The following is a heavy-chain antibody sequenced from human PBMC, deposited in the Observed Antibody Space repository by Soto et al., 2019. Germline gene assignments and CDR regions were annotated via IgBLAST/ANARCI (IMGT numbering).Heavy chain of an antibody. CDR3: AKGGAQLLHYNWFDP. D-gene: IGHD2-2*01. Sequence: GGSLRLSCAASGFTFSSYSMKWVRQAPGKGLEWVSSISSSGGSIYYADSVKGRFTISRDNSRNTLYLQMNSLRAEDTAVYYCAKGGAQLLHYNWFDPWGQGTLVTVSS. V-gene: IGHV3-23*01. CDR1: GFTFSSYS. J-gene: IGHJ5*02. CDR2: ISSSGGSI.